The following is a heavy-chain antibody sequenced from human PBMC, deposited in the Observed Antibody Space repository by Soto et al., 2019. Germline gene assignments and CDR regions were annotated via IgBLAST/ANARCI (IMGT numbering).Heavy chain of an antibody. J-gene: IGHJ5*02. Sequence: PGGSLRLSCAASGFTLSSNSMAWVRQAPGKRLQWVSGISNDGSTTFYIDSVRGRFTISRDTSTNTLYLQMDSLRVEDTAVYFCAKWSGFGDAWGQGXLVTVSS. CDR1: GFTLSSNS. CDR3: AKWSGFGDA. V-gene: IGHV3-23*01. CDR2: ISNDGSTT. D-gene: IGHD3-10*01.